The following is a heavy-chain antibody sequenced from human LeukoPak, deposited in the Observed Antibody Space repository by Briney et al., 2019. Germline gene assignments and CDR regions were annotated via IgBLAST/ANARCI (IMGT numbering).Heavy chain of an antibody. D-gene: IGHD5-18*01. CDR1: GFTFSSYA. J-gene: IGHJ4*02. V-gene: IGHV3-30-3*01. CDR3: ARVFPPDTAMVTGYFDY. Sequence: PGRSLRLSCAASGFTFSSYAMHWVRQARGKGLEWVAVISYDGSNKYYADSVKGRFTISRDNSKNTLYLQMNSLRAEDTAVYYCARVFPPDTAMVTGYFDYWGQGTLVTVSS. CDR2: ISYDGSNK.